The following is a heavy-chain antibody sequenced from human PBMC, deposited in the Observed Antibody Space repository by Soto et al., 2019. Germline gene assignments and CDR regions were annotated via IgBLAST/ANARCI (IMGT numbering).Heavy chain of an antibody. CDR2: VLPISGST. CDR3: ATMRGRGLPLRFED. D-gene: IGHD3-10*01. Sequence: VQLVQSGAEVRNPGSSVKVSCKTSGGLISKYSFTWVRQAPGQVLEWMGGVLPISGSTDYAQKFQGRLTITADSSTSTVYMELSRLRADDTANYYCATMRGRGLPLRFEDGGQG. CDR1: GGLISKYS. V-gene: IGHV1-69*06. J-gene: IGHJ4*01.